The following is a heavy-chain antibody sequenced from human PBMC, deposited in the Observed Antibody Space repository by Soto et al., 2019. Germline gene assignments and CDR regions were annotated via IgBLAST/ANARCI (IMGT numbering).Heavy chain of an antibody. V-gene: IGHV3-7*03. CDR3: ARDRAYSRFDY. CDR2: MNEDGSER. CDR1: GFSFSSAW. D-gene: IGHD4-4*01. Sequence: GALRLSCAVSGFSFSSAWMTWIRQAPGKGLERVAIMNEDGSERYYVDSVKGRFTISRDNAKNALFLQMNSLRVEDTAVYFCARDRAYSRFDYWGQGSLLTVSS. J-gene: IGHJ4*02.